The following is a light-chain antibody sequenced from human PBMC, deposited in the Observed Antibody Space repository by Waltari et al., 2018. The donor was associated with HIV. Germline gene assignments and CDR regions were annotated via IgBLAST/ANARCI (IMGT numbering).Light chain of an antibody. J-gene: IGLJ3*02. CDR3: QSYDSSRNSWV. CDR1: TSHNGAGLD. V-gene: IGLV1-40*01. Sequence: QSVLTPPPSVSAAPGQRVTTPFTRRTSHNGAGLDGTSNQQLPGTAPKLLIHGNTNRPSGVPDRFSGSKSGTSASLTITGLQSEDEADYYGQSYDSSRNSWVFGGGSKLAVL. CDR2: GNT.